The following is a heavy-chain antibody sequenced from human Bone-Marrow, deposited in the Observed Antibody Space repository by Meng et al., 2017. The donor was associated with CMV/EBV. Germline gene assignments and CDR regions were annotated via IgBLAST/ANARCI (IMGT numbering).Heavy chain of an antibody. CDR1: GYTFTSYD. CDR2: MNPNSGNT. V-gene: IGHV1-8*01. J-gene: IGHJ6*01. D-gene: IGHD2-2*01. CDR3: ARVYCSSTSCRYNYGMDV. Sequence: ASVKVSCKASGYTFTSYDINWVRQATGQGLEWMGWMNPNSGNTGYAQKFQGRVTMTRNTSISTAYMELSSLRSEDTAVYYCARVYCSSTSCRYNYGMDVWGQGTTVTGSS.